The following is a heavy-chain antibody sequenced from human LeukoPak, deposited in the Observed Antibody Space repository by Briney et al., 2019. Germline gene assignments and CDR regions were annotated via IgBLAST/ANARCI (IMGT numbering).Heavy chain of an antibody. V-gene: IGHV4-59*08. J-gene: IGHJ4*02. CDR2: MFYSGST. CDR3: ARRGSGWYDPVDY. D-gene: IGHD6-19*01. Sequence: PSETLSLTCNVSGGSIRGYYWGWIRQPPGKGLEWIGGMFYSGSTNYNPSLKSRVTISVDKSKNQFSLKLSSVTAADTAVYYCARRGSGWYDPVDYWGQGTLVTVSS. CDR1: GGSIRGYY.